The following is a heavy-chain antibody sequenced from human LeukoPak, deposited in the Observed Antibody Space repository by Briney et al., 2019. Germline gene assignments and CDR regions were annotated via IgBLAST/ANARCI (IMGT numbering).Heavy chain of an antibody. Sequence: GGSLRLSCAASGFTFSDYHMAWIRQAPGKGLQWVSYISNGGDIYYADSVKGRFTISRDNAKNSLYLQMNSLRAEDTALYYCAKDIEAAGLFFDYWGQGTPVTVSS. CDR1: GFTFSDYH. V-gene: IGHV3-11*04. J-gene: IGHJ4*02. D-gene: IGHD6-13*01. CDR2: ISNGGDI. CDR3: AKDIEAAGLFFDY.